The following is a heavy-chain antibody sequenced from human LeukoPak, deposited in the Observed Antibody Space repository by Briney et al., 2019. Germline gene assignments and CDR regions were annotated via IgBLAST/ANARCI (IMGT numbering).Heavy chain of an antibody. J-gene: IGHJ4*02. D-gene: IGHD5-18*01. CDR3: TRDRGGYTYATFDY. V-gene: IGHV3-33*01. CDR1: GFAFSNYG. Sequence: GGSLRLSCAASGFAFSNYGMHWVRQAPGKGLEWVAVIWYDGSNEKYADSLKGRFTISRDNSKNRLYLQMTNLRAEDTAVYYCTRDRGGYTYATFDYWGLGTLVTVSS. CDR2: IWYDGSNE.